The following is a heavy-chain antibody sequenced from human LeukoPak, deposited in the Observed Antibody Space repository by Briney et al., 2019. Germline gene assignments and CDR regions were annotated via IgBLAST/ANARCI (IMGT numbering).Heavy chain of an antibody. CDR1: GFTFSSYW. J-gene: IGHJ4*02. Sequence: PGGSLRLSCGASGFTFSSYWMHWVRQAPGKGLVWVSRINSDGSSTGYADSVKGRFTISRDNAKNTLYLQMNSLRAEDTAVYYCARDSQNFDWLLSDPFDYWGQGTLVTVSS. CDR2: INSDGSST. CDR3: ARDSQNFDWLLSDPFDY. V-gene: IGHV3-74*01. D-gene: IGHD3-9*01.